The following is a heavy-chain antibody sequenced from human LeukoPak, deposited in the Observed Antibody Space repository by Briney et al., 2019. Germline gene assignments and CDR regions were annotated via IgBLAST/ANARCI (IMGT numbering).Heavy chain of an antibody. D-gene: IGHD5-12*01. V-gene: IGHV4-59*05. Sequence: SETLSLTCTVSGGSISSYYLSWIRQPPGKGLEWIGSIYYSGSTYYNPSLKSRVTISVDTSKNQLSLKLSSVTAADTAVYYCARLSRVVAEPWGQGTMVTVSS. CDR3: ARLSRVVAEP. J-gene: IGHJ3*01. CDR1: GGSISSYY. CDR2: IYYSGST.